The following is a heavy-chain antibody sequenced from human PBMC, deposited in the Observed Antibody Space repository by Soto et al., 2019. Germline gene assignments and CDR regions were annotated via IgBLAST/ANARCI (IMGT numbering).Heavy chain of an antibody. CDR1: GFVFRTNA. V-gene: IGHV3-23*04. CDR3: ASLKIYCRGETCYSGYHDY. Sequence: DEQLVESGGDLGQPGGSLRLSCAASGFVFRTNAMSWVRQRPGQGLEWVSAIRGSGDNTYYADSVKGRFSISRDNSKNTLFLQMNSLRAEDTAMYYCASLKIYCRGETCYSGYHDYWGQGTLATVSS. CDR2: IRGSGDNT. J-gene: IGHJ4*02. D-gene: IGHD2-15*01.